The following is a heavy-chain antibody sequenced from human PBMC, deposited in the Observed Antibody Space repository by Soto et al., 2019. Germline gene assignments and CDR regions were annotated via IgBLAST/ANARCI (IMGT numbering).Heavy chain of an antibody. CDR3: VRDLYRSATMPCLDH. CDR2: ISDTGGDS. Sequence: GWSLRLSCEASGFTFINYAMSWVRQAPGKGLEWVASISDTGGDSYYADSMDGRFTISRDNSKNTLYLQINSLRAEDTAVYYCVRDLYRSATMPCLDHWGQGTLVTVS. J-gene: IGHJ5*02. CDR1: GFTFINYA. D-gene: IGHD1-1*01. V-gene: IGHV3-23*01.